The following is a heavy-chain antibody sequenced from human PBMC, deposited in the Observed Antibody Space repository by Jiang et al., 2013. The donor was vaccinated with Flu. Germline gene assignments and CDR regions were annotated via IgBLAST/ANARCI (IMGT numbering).Heavy chain of an antibody. J-gene: IGHJ4*02. Sequence: SSNSAAWNWIRQSPSRGLEWLGRTYYRSKWYNDYAVSVKSRITINPDTSKNQFSLQLNSVTPEDTAVYYCARVGKIRSSSHHTFDYWGQGTLVTVSS. CDR1: SSNSAA. V-gene: IGHV6-1*01. CDR3: ARVGKIRSSSHHTFDY. D-gene: IGHD6-6*01. CDR2: TYYRSKWYN.